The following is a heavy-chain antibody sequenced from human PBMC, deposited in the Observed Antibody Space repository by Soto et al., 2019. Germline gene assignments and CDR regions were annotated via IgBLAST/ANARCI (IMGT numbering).Heavy chain of an antibody. CDR3: ARGVGSSHPRY. Sequence: PSETLSLTCTISGGSISVYYWSWIRQSPRQGLEWIGYVYDNGRPYYSPSLKSRVTISADTSKNQISLKLTPATAADTAVYHCARGVGSSHPRYWGRGPLVTVSS. CDR2: VYDNGRP. J-gene: IGHJ4*02. CDR1: GGSISVYY. V-gene: IGHV4-59*01. D-gene: IGHD3-9*01.